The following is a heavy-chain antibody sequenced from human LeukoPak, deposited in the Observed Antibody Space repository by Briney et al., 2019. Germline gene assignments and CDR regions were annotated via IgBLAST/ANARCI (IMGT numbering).Heavy chain of an antibody. Sequence: GGSLRLSCAASGFTFSSYWMHWVRQAPGKGLEWVAIISYDGSDTYYTDSVKGRFTISRDNSKNTLYLQMNSLRAEDSAVYYCASARVVEVLATPTALDYWGQGTLVTVSS. CDR3: ASARVVEVLATPTALDY. D-gene: IGHD2-2*01. J-gene: IGHJ4*02. CDR1: GFTFSSYW. V-gene: IGHV3-30-3*01. CDR2: ISYDGSDT.